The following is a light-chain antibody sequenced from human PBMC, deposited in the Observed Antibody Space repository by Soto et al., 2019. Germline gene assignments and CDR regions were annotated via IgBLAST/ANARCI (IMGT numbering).Light chain of an antibody. V-gene: IGKV3-11*01. CDR1: QSVGSY. CDR3: QQRGNWPLT. Sequence: EIVLTQSPATLSLSPGERATLSCRASQSVGSYLAWFQQTPGQAPRLLIYDTSNRATGIPARFSGSGSGTDFTLTISSLETEDFAIYYCQQRGNWPLTFGGGTKVDIK. J-gene: IGKJ4*01. CDR2: DTS.